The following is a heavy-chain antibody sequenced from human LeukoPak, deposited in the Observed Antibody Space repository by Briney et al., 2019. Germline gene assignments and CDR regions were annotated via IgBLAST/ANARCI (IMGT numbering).Heavy chain of an antibody. D-gene: IGHD3-16*01. CDR3: ATLSYVWEPRNYYYYGMDV. Sequence: ASVKLSCKVSGYTLTELSMHLVRQAPGKGLEWMGGFDLEYGETIYAQKFQGRVTMTEDTSTDTDYMELSSLRSEGTAVYHCATLSYVWEPRNYYYYGMDVWGQGTTVTVSS. J-gene: IGHJ6*02. CDR1: GYTLTELS. V-gene: IGHV1-24*01. CDR2: FDLEYGET.